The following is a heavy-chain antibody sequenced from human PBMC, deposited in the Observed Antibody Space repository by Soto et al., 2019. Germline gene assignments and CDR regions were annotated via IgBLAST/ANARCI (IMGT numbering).Heavy chain of an antibody. CDR3: ARVLTGSWNWFDP. CDR2: INSDGSST. Sequence: EVQLVESGGGLVQPGESLRLSCAASGFTFSSYWMHWVRQAPGKGLVWVSRINSDGSSTHYADSVKGRFTGSRDNAKNTQYLQMKSLRAEDTAVYYGARVLTGSWNWFDPWGQGTLVTVSS. J-gene: IGHJ5*02. CDR1: GFTFSSYW. D-gene: IGHD6-13*01. V-gene: IGHV3-74*01.